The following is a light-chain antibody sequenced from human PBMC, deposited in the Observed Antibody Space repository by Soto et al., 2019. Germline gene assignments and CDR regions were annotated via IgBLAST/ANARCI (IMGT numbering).Light chain of an antibody. CDR1: QSVSSSY. J-gene: IGKJ3*01. CDR2: GAS. V-gene: IGKV3-20*01. CDR3: QQYDRSLFT. Sequence: EIVLTQSPGTLSLSPGERATLSCMASQSVSSSYLAWYQQKPGQAPRLLIYGASSRAIGIPDRFSGSGSGTDFTLTITRLEHEDFAVYYCQQYDRSLFTFGHGTKADIK.